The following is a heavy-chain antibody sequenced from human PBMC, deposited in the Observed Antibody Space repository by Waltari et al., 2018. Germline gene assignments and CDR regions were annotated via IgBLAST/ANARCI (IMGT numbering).Heavy chain of an antibody. V-gene: IGHV3-48*03. CDR1: VITLSGSD. Sequence: EVQLVESGGGLVQPGGSLGLPCAAPVITLSGSDVNWVRQVPGKGLDWISYSNPSGKTKTYADSVKGRFTISRDNVKNSVSLEMNGLRAEDTALYYCSRGGGEYWGQGTLVTVSS. CDR2: SNPSGKTK. CDR3: SRGGGEY. D-gene: IGHD3-16*01. J-gene: IGHJ4*02.